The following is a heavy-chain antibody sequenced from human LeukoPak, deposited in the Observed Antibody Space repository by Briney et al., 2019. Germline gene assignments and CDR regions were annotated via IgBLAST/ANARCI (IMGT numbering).Heavy chain of an antibody. CDR2: IYYSGST. CDR3: ARHTGDFWSGYYLYYGMDV. D-gene: IGHD3-3*01. J-gene: IGHJ6*02. V-gene: IGHV4-59*08. Sequence: PSETLSLTCTVSGGSISSYYWSWIRQPPGKGLEWIGYIYYSGSTNHNPSLKSRVTISVDTSKNQFSLKLSSVTAADTAVYYCARHTGDFWSGYYLYYGMDVWGQGTTVTVSS. CDR1: GGSISSYY.